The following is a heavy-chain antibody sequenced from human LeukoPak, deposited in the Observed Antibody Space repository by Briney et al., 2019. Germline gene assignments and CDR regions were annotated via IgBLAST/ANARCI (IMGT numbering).Heavy chain of an antibody. J-gene: IGHJ4*02. V-gene: IGHV4-4*07. Sequence: SETLSLTCTVSGGSISSYYWSWIRQPAGKGLEWIGRIYTSGSTNYNPSLKSRVTMSVDTSKNQFSLKLSSVTAADTAVYYCTTDPEIVVVPAAPLDYWGQGTLVTVSS. CDR3: TTDPEIVVVPAAPLDY. D-gene: IGHD2-2*01. CDR2: IYTSGST. CDR1: GGSISSYY.